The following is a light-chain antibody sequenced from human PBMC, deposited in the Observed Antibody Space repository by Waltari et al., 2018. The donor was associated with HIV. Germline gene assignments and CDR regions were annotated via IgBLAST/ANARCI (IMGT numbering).Light chain of an antibody. CDR2: KDT. V-gene: IGLV3-25*03. Sequence: SYELTQLPSVSVSPGQTARITCSGDALPKQYAYWYHQKPGQAPVLVIYKDTERPSGLPERFSGSSSGTTVTLTISGVQAEDEADYYCQSADSSGTWVFGGGTKLTVL. J-gene: IGLJ3*02. CDR3: QSADSSGTWV. CDR1: ALPKQY.